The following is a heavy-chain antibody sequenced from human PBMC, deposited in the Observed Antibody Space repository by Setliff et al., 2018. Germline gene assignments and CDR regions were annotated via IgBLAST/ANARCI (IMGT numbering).Heavy chain of an antibody. CDR1: GDSISNSNYY. CDR2: IYHSGNT. CDR3: ARASSGWYSAYYYYMDV. V-gene: IGHV4-39*02. J-gene: IGHJ6*03. D-gene: IGHD6-19*01. Sequence: SETLSLTCTVSGDSISNSNYYWGWIRQPPGKGLEWIGNIYHSGNTYYTPSLKSRVTISVDSSKSQFSLKMTSVTAADTAVYYCARASSGWYSAYYYYMDVWGKGTTVTVSS.